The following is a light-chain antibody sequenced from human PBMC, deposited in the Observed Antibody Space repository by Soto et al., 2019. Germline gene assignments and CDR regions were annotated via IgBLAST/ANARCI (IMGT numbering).Light chain of an antibody. CDR1: SYNL. CDR3: SSYAGAVV. J-gene: IGLJ2*01. Sequence: QSALTQPASVSGSPGQSITISCTSYNLVSWYQHHPGKAPELMIYAGSNLPSGVSDRFFGLQSGNTASLTTSGLQAEDEADYYFSSYAGAVVFGGGTKVTVL. CDR2: AGS. V-gene: IGLV2-23*01.